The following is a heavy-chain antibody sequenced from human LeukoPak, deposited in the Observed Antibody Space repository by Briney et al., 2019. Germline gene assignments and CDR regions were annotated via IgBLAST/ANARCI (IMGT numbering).Heavy chain of an antibody. Sequence: GGSLRLSCAASGFTFSSYSMNWVRQAPGKGLEWVSAISGSGGSTYYADSVKGRFTISRDNSKNTLYLQMNSLRAEDTAVYYCAKDSRGIAAAGRSYYYYYMDVWGKGTTVTISS. V-gene: IGHV3-23*01. CDR2: ISGSGGST. CDR3: AKDSRGIAAAGRSYYYYYMDV. CDR1: GFTFSSYS. J-gene: IGHJ6*03. D-gene: IGHD6-13*01.